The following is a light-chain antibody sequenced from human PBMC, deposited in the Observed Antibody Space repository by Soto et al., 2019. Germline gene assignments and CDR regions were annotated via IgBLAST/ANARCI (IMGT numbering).Light chain of an antibody. Sequence: QSVLTQPASVSGSPGQSITISCTGTSSDVGGYNYVSWYQQHPGKAPKLMIYEVSNRPSGVSNRFSGSKSGNTASLTISGLQPEDEADYYGSSYKSSSTIYGLGNANKVTVL. CDR2: EVS. V-gene: IGLV2-14*01. J-gene: IGLJ1*01. CDR1: SSDVGGYNY. CDR3: SSYKSSSTIYG.